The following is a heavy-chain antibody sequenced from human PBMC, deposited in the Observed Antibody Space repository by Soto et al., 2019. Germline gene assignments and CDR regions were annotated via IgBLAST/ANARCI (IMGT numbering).Heavy chain of an antibody. CDR1: DFIFLDYA. CDR3: TKDPSTGYADH. CDR2: ISRGGAYT. D-gene: IGHD3-9*01. J-gene: IGHJ1*01. V-gene: IGHV3-23*01. Sequence: GGSLRLSCAASDFIFLDYAMTWVRQAPGKGLEWVSTISRGGAYTHYADSVEGRFTISRDNSKNILYLDMRSLRGEDTAFYYCTKDPSTGYADHWGQGTLVTVSS.